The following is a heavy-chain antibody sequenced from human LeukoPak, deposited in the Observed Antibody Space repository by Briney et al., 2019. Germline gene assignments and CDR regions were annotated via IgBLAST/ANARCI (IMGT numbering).Heavy chain of an antibody. CDR1: GFTFDDYA. J-gene: IGHJ4*02. Sequence: PGGSLRLSCAASGFTFDDYAMHWVRQAPGKGLEWVSGISWNSGSIGYADSVKGRFTISGDNAKNSLYLQMNSLRAEDTALYYCAKDNSDYYDSSGYYVNWGQGTLVTVSS. CDR2: ISWNSGSI. D-gene: IGHD3-22*01. CDR3: AKDNSDYYDSSGYYVN. V-gene: IGHV3-9*01.